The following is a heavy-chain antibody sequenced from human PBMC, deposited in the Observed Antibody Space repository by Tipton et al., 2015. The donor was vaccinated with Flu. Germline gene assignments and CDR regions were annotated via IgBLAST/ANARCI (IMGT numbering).Heavy chain of an antibody. Sequence: QLVQSGLEVKHPGASVKVSCKSSGYTFNHYYMHWVRQAPGQGLEWMGWINPNNGDTNYAEKFQGRISVTRDTSSSTVYMDLSRLHSDDTAVYYCTRDSIFNNPWEFDYWGRGALVTISS. J-gene: IGHJ4*02. V-gene: IGHV1-2*02. D-gene: IGHD1-26*01. CDR1: GYTFNHYY. CDR2: INPNNGDT. CDR3: TRDSIFNNPWEFDY.